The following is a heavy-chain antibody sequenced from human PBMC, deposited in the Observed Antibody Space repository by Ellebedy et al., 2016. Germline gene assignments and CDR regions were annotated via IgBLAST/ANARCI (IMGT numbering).Heavy chain of an antibody. J-gene: IGHJ4*02. CDR1: GFTFINYW. Sequence: GESLKISXKGSGFTFINYWIGWVRQMPGKGLEWMGIIYADDSDTRYSPSFQGQVTISVDKSVSTTYLQWSSLKASDTAMYYCARLCPYSSSWYPCSYSWGQGTLVTVSS. CDR3: ARLCPYSSSWYPCSYS. D-gene: IGHD6-13*01. CDR2: IYADDSDT. V-gene: IGHV5-51*01.